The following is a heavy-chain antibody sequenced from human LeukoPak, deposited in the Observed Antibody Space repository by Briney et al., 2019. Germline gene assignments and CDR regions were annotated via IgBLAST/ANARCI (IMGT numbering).Heavy chain of an antibody. Sequence: GRSLRLSCAASGFTFSSYAMHWVRQAPGQRLEWMGWINAGNGNTKYSQKFQGRVTITRDTSASTAYMELSSLRSEDTAVYYRARNGMDVWGQGTTVTVSS. CDR2: INAGNGNT. CDR3: ARNGMDV. V-gene: IGHV1-3*01. CDR1: GFTFSSYA. J-gene: IGHJ6*02.